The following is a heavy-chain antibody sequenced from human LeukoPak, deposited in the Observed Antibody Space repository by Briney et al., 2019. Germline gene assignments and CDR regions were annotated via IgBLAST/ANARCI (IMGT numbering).Heavy chain of an antibody. Sequence: PGGSLRLSCAASGFTFSNFAMSWVRQAPGKGLEWVSAIGGSAGSTYHADSVKGRFTISRDNSKNTLFLQMNSLRAEDTAVYYCARSAVEMGTIFSYWGQGTLVTVSS. D-gene: IGHD5-24*01. CDR2: IGGSAGST. CDR1: GFTFSNFA. J-gene: IGHJ4*02. CDR3: ARSAVEMGTIFSY. V-gene: IGHV3-23*01.